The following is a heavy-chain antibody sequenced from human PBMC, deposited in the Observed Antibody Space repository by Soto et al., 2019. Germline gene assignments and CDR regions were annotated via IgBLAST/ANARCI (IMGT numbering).Heavy chain of an antibody. Sequence: VGSLRLSCAASGFSFGSYAMSWVRQAPGKGLEWVSAISGTGGTTHYADSVKGRSTIARDNSKNTLYLQMNSLRAEDTAVYYCATRADAYPRAQYWGPGTLVTVSS. CDR2: ISGTGGTT. V-gene: IGHV3-23*01. J-gene: IGHJ4*02. CDR1: GFSFGSYA. D-gene: IGHD3-16*01. CDR3: ATRADAYPRAQY.